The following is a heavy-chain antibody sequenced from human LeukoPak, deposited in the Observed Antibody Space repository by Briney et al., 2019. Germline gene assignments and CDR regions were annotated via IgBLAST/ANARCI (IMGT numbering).Heavy chain of an antibody. D-gene: IGHD4-11*01. J-gene: IGHJ6*02. Sequence: PGGSLRLSCAASGFTLSSYAMHWVRQAPGKGLEWVAVISYDGSNKYYADSVKGRFTISRDNSKNTLYLQMNSLRAEDTAVYYCARGSVTTPYGMDVWGQGTTVTVSS. CDR3: ARGSVTTPYGMDV. CDR2: ISYDGSNK. V-gene: IGHV3-30-3*01. CDR1: GFTLSSYA.